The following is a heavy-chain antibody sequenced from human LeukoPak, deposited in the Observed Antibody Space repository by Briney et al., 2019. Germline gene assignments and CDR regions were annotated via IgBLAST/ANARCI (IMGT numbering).Heavy chain of an antibody. V-gene: IGHV3-74*01. CDR2: INSDGSSR. Sequence: GGSLRLSCAASGFTFRSYWMHWVRQVPGKGLVWVSRINSDGSSRSYADSVEGRFTISRDNAKNTLYLQMNSLRADDTAVYYCTREVSGSSYFDYWGQGTLVTVSS. J-gene: IGHJ4*02. CDR1: GFTFRSYW. CDR3: TREVSGSSYFDY. D-gene: IGHD1-26*01.